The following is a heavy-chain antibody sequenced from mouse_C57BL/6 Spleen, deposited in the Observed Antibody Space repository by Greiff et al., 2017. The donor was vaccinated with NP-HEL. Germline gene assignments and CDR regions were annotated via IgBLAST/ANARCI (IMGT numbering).Heavy chain of an antibody. CDR2: IYPGDGDT. Sequence: QVQLKESGPELVKPGASVKISCKASGYAFSSSWMNWVKQRPGKGLEWIGRIYPGDGDTNYNGKFKGKATLTADKSSSTAYMQLSSLTSEDSAVYFCASYYYGRIDYWGQGTTLTVSS. V-gene: IGHV1-82*01. J-gene: IGHJ2*01. D-gene: IGHD1-1*01. CDR3: ASYYYGRIDY. CDR1: GYAFSSSW.